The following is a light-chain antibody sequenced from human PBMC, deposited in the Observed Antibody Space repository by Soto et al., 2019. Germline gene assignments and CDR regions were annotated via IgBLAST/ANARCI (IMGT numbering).Light chain of an antibody. CDR2: EVS. Sequence: QSALTQPPSASGSPGQPVTISCTGTISDVGGYNYVSWYQQHPGKAPKLMIYEVSERPSGVPDRFSGSKSGNTASLTVSGLQTEDEADYYCGSYAGFNNYVAFGGETKLTVL. V-gene: IGLV2-8*01. J-gene: IGLJ2*01. CDR1: ISDVGGYNY. CDR3: GSYAGFNNYVA.